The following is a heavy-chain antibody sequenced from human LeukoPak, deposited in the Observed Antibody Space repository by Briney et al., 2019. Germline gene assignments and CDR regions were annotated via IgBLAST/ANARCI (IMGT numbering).Heavy chain of an antibody. V-gene: IGHV4-59*12. CDR3: ARDGGYTGYEFDY. J-gene: IGHJ4*02. Sequence: SETLSLTCTVSGGSISSYYWSWIRQPPGKGLEWIGYIYYSGSTNYNPSLKSRVTISVDTSKNQFSLKLSSVTAADTAVYYCARDGGYTGYEFDYWGQGTLVTVSS. CDR1: GGSISSYY. D-gene: IGHD5-12*01. CDR2: IYYSGST.